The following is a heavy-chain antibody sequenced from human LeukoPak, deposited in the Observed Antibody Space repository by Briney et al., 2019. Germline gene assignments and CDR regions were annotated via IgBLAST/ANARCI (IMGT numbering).Heavy chain of an antibody. Sequence: GGSLRLSCAASGFTVSSNYMSWVRQAPGKGLEWVSVIYSGGSTYYADSVKGRFTISRHNSKNTLYLQMNSPRAEDTAVYYCATPLMTTSYYGMDVWGQGTTVTVSS. CDR2: IYSGGST. D-gene: IGHD3-16*01. CDR1: GFTVSSNY. CDR3: ATPLMTTSYYGMDV. J-gene: IGHJ6*02. V-gene: IGHV3-53*04.